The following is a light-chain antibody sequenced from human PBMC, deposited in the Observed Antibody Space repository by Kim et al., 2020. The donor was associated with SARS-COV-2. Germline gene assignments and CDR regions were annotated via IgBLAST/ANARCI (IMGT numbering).Light chain of an antibody. Sequence: EIVLTQTPATLSLSPGERATLSCRASQSVTRYLAWYQQKPRQAPRLLIYDASNRATSIPARFSGSGSGTAFTLTISSLVPEDSAVYYCYQRNNCPPLTFGGGTKVDIK. V-gene: IGKV3-11*01. J-gene: IGKJ4*01. CDR2: DAS. CDR1: QSVTRY. CDR3: YQRNNCPPLT.